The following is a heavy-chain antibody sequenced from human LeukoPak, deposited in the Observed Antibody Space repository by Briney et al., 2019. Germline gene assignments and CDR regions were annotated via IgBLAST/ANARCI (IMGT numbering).Heavy chain of an antibody. Sequence: PSETLSLTCTVSGGSISSYYWSWIRQPAGKGLEWIGRIYTSGSTNYNPSLKSRVTMSVDTSKNQFSLKLSSVTAADTAVYYCARDGDSSSLAAWFDPWGQGTLVTVSS. V-gene: IGHV4-4*07. J-gene: IGHJ5*02. CDR1: GGSISSYY. CDR2: IYTSGST. D-gene: IGHD6-13*01. CDR3: ARDGDSSSLAAWFDP.